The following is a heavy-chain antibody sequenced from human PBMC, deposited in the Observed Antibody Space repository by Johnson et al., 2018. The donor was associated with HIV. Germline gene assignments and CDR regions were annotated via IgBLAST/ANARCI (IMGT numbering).Heavy chain of an antibody. J-gene: IGHJ2*01. D-gene: IGHD3-16*01. Sequence: VQLVESGGGLVQPGGSLRLSCAASGLTFSDYAMSWVRQAPGKGLEWVSGINWNGGSTGFADTVKGRFTISRDNAENSLYLQMNSLRAEDTALYYCARVRPGGSLVCAGPRGALWG. CDR3: ARVRPGGSLVCAGPRGAL. CDR2: INWNGGST. V-gene: IGHV3-20*04. CDR1: GLTFSDYA.